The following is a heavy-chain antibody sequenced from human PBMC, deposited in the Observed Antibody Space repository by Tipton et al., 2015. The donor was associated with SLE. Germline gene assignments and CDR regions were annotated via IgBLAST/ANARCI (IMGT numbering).Heavy chain of an antibody. J-gene: IGHJ6*02. CDR1: GGSIRSGGYY. CDR2: ITWNSGKI. D-gene: IGHD3-9*01. Sequence: LSLTCIVSGGSIRSGGYYWSWIRQHPGKGLEWVSGITWNSGKIDYADSVKGRFSTSRDNAKNSLYLQMNSLRVDDTALYYCVKGRGRLVFFYGMDVWGQGTAVTVSS. V-gene: IGHV3-9*01. CDR3: VKGRGRLVFFYGMDV.